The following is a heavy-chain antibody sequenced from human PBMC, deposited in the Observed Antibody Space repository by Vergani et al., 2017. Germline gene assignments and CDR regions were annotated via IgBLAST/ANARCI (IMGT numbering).Heavy chain of an antibody. CDR3: ARARGSGSYDNRRAVDI. D-gene: IGHD3-10*01. Sequence: QVQLQESGPGLVKPSETLSLTCTVPGGSISSYYWSWIRQPPGKGLEWIGYIYYSGSTNYNPSLKSRVTISVDTSKNLFSLKLSSVTAADTAVYYCARARGSGSYDNRRAVDIWGQGTMVTVSS. V-gene: IGHV4-59*01. CDR2: IYYSGST. CDR1: GGSISSYY. J-gene: IGHJ3*02.